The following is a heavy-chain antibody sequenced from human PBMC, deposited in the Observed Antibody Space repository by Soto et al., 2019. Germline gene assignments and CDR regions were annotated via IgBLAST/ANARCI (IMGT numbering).Heavy chain of an antibody. J-gene: IGHJ4*02. V-gene: IGHV1-2*04. D-gene: IGHD6-13*01. Sequence: EASVKVSCKASGYTFTSYDINWVRQATGQGLEWMGWINPNSGGTNYAQKFQGWVTMTRDTSISTAYMELSRLRSDDTAVYYCARSGAHSSSWYIDYWGQGTLVTVSS. CDR3: ARSGAHSSSWYIDY. CDR2: INPNSGGT. CDR1: GYTFTSYD.